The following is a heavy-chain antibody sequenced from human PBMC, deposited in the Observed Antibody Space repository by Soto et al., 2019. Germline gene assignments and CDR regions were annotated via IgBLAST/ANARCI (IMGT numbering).Heavy chain of an antibody. V-gene: IGHV1-2*02. CDR2: IDPKSGGT. CDR1: GPTFIAYY. CDR3: ARVSVDVPE. D-gene: IGHD5-12*01. J-gene: IGHJ4*02. Sequence: QLVQSGAEVKKPGASVRVSCKTSGPTFIAYYIHWVRQAPGQGLEWMGWIDPKSGGTTYEQKCVGRVTMTRDTSINTAYMDLNRLTSDDTAVYYCARVSVDVPEWGQGTLIAVSS.